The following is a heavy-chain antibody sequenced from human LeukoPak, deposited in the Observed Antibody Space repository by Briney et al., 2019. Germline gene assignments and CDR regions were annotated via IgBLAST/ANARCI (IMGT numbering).Heavy chain of an antibody. V-gene: IGHV3-23*01. CDR1: GFTFSSYA. CDR2: ISGSGGST. D-gene: IGHD3-22*01. CDR3: AKDNPHYYDSSGYYYTHGGGLFDY. J-gene: IGHJ4*02. Sequence: GSLRLSCAASGFTFSSYAMSWVRQAPGKGLEWVSAISGSGGSTYYADSVKGRFTISRDNSKNTLYLQMNSLRAEDTAVYYCAKDNPHYYDSSGYYYTHGGGLFDYWGQGTLVTVSS.